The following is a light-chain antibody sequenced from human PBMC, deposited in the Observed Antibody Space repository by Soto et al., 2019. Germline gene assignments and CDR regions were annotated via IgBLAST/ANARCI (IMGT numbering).Light chain of an antibody. CDR1: TSDVGGLNY. V-gene: IGLV2-14*01. CDR2: EVT. J-gene: IGLJ3*02. CDR3: RSYTTSSTLV. Sequence: QSALTQPASVSGFPGQSITISCTGTTSDVGGLNYVSWYQHHPGNAPKLLIYEVTNRPSGVSDRFSGSKSDNTASLTVSGLQAEDESDYYCRSYTTSSTLVFGGGTKVTVL.